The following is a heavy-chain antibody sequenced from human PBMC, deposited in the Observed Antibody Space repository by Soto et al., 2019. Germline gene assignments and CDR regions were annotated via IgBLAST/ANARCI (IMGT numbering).Heavy chain of an antibody. CDR3: ARTYDGSGPNSGGYSFDI. Sequence: PSETLSLTCAVSGVSISSGGFSWSWIRQPPGKGLECIGYMFPSGITNYNPSLKSRVTISLDTSKNQFSLKLSSVTAADTAVYYCARTYDGSGPNSGGYSFDIWGQGTLVTVSS. J-gene: IGHJ3*02. D-gene: IGHD3-22*01. CDR1: GVSISSGGFS. V-gene: IGHV4-30-2*05. CDR2: MFPSGIT.